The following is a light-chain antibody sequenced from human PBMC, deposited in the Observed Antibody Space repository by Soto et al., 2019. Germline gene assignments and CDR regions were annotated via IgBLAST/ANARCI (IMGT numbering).Light chain of an antibody. J-gene: IGKJ1*01. Sequence: EIVMTQSPATLSVFPGERATLSCGASQSVSSNLAWYQQKPGQAPRLFIYGASTRATGIPARFSGSGSGTEFTLTISSLQSEDFAVYYCQQYNNGPPWTFGLGTKVDIK. V-gene: IGKV3-15*01. CDR2: GAS. CDR1: QSVSSN. CDR3: QQYNNGPPWT.